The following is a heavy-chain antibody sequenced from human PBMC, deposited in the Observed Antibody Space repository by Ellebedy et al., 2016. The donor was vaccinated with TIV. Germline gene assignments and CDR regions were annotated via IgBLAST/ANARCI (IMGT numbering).Heavy chain of an antibody. CDR1: GDSFTRHW. J-gene: IGHJ4*02. V-gene: IGHV5-51*01. D-gene: IGHD5-24*01. CDR3: ARQGRDGSISRLTYYFDY. CDR2: IYLGDSDT. Sequence: GESLKISCKGSGDSFTRHWIGWVRQMPGKGLEWMGVIYLGDSDTRYSPSFQGQVTISADKSISTAYLQWSSLKASDTATYYCARQGRDGSISRLTYYFDYWGQGTLVTVSS.